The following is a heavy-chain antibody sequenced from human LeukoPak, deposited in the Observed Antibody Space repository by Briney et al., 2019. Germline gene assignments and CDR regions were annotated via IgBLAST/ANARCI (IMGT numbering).Heavy chain of an antibody. CDR2: ISSSSSYI. D-gene: IGHD6-6*01. V-gene: IGHV3-21*01. Sequence: GGSLRLSCAASGFSFTFYSMNWVRQAPGKGLEWVSSISSSSSYIYYADSVKGRFTISRDNAKTSLYLQIINLRADDTAVYYCARDLGPHRSSPNSGAFDIWGQGTMVTVSS. J-gene: IGHJ3*02. CDR3: ARDLGPHRSSPNSGAFDI. CDR1: GFSFTFYS.